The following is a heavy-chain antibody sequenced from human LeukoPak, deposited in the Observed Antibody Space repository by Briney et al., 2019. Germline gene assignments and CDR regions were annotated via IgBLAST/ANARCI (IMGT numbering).Heavy chain of an antibody. CDR2: INPSGGST. V-gene: IGHV1-46*01. CDR3: ARVLPGGLGYYFDY. J-gene: IGHJ4*02. CDR1: GYTFTSYD. D-gene: IGHD3-10*01. Sequence: ASVKVSCKASGYTFTSYDINWVRQATGQGLEWMGIINPSGGSTSYAQKFQGRVTMTRDTSTSTVYMELSSLRSEDTAVYYCARVLPGGLGYYFDYWGQGTLVTVSS.